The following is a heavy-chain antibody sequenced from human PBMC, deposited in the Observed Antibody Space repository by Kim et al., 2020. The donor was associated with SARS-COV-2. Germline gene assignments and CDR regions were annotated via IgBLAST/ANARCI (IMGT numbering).Heavy chain of an antibody. CDR3: AREVEYYGSGSSDAFDI. D-gene: IGHD3-10*01. Sequence: LTSRVIISVDTSKNQFSLKLSSVTAADTAVYYCAREVEYYGSGSSDAFDIWGQGTMVTVSS. J-gene: IGHJ3*02. V-gene: IGHV4-34*01.